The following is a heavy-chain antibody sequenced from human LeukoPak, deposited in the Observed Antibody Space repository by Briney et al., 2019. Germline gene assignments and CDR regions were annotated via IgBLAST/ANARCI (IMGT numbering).Heavy chain of an antibody. CDR3: AGIVVVPAAMRSYFQH. CDR2: IYYSGST. D-gene: IGHD2-2*01. V-gene: IGHV4-59*01. CDR1: GGSISSCY. J-gene: IGHJ1*01. Sequence: SETLSLTCTVSGGSISSCYWSWIRQPPGKGLEWIGYIYYSGSTNYNPSLKSRVTISVDTSKNQFSLKLSSVTAADTAVYYCAGIVVVPAAMRSYFQHWGQGTLVTVSS.